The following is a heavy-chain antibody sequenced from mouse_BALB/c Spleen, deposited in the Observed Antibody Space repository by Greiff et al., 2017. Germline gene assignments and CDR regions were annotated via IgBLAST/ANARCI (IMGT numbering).Heavy chain of an antibody. CDR3: ATGFLHYYGYDAMDY. V-gene: IGHV3-1*02. J-gene: IGHJ4*01. CDR2: IHYSGST. D-gene: IGHD1-2*01. Sequence: EVQRVESRPDLVKPSQSLSLTCTVTGYSITSGYSWHWIRQFPGNKLEWMGYIHYSGSTNYNPSLKSRISITRDTTKNQFFLQLNSVTTEDTATSYCATGFLHYYGYDAMDYWGQGTSVTVSS. CDR1: GYSITSGYS.